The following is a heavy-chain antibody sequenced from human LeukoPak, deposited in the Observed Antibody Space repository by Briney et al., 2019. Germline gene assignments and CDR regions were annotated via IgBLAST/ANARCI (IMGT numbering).Heavy chain of an antibody. D-gene: IGHD4-17*01. Sequence: GGSLRLSCVVSGFTFSSYAMTWVRQAPGKGLEWVANINQDGSEKNYVDSVKGRFTISRDNAKNSLYVQMNSLRVGDTAVYYCARHKDYGDYGFDYWGQGTLVTVSS. CDR2: INQDGSEK. V-gene: IGHV3-7*05. CDR3: ARHKDYGDYGFDY. J-gene: IGHJ4*02. CDR1: GFTFSSYA.